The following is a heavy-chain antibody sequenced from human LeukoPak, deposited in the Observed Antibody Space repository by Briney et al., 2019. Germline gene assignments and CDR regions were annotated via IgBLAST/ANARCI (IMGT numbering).Heavy chain of an antibody. CDR2: INPNTGAT. V-gene: IGHV1-2*02. D-gene: IGHD6-19*01. J-gene: IGHJ4*02. Sequence: GASVKVSCKTSGYTFTGYYLHWVRQAPGQALEWMGWINPNTGATVYAQNFQGRVTMSRDTSITTAYMDLTSLRSDDTAVYYCARDRVGSGWPRPFYFEFWGQGTLVTVSS. CDR1: GYTFTGYY. CDR3: ARDRVGSGWPRPFYFEF.